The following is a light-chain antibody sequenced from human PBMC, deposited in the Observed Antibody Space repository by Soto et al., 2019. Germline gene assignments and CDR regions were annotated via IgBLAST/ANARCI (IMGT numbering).Light chain of an antibody. J-gene: IGLJ1*01. Sequence: QSVLTQPPSASGSPGQSVTISCTGTSSDVGGYNYVSWYQQEPGKAPKLTIYEVSKRPSGVTDRFSGSKSGDTASLTVSGLLAEDEADYYCSSYSGTNNFVFGTGTKVTVL. CDR3: SSYSGTNNFV. V-gene: IGLV2-8*01. CDR1: SSDVGGYNY. CDR2: EVS.